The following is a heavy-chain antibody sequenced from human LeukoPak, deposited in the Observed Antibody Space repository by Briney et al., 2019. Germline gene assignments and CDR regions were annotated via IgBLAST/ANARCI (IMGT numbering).Heavy chain of an antibody. CDR1: GFTFSSYS. CDR3: ARDLLRQQLVYGMDV. D-gene: IGHD6-13*01. Sequence: GGSLRLSCAASGFTFSSYSMNWVRQAPGKGLEWVSSISSSSSYIYYADSVKGRFTISRDNAKNSLYLQMNSLRAEDTAVYYCARDLLRQQLVYGMDVWGQGTTVTVSS. CDR2: ISSSSSYI. V-gene: IGHV3-21*01. J-gene: IGHJ6*02.